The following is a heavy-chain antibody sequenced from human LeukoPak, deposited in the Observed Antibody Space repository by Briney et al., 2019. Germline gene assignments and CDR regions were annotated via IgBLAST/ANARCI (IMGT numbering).Heavy chain of an antibody. Sequence: ASVKVSCKASGYTFTSYDINWVRQATGQGLEWMGWMNPNSGNTGYAQKFQGRVTTTRNTSISTAYMELSRLRSEDTAVYYCARGVDTGSSWSYYYYYYYMDVWGKGTTVTVSS. J-gene: IGHJ6*03. CDR2: MNPNSGNT. V-gene: IGHV1-8*01. CDR3: ARGVDTGSSWSYYYYYYYMDV. CDR1: GYTFTSYD. D-gene: IGHD6-13*01.